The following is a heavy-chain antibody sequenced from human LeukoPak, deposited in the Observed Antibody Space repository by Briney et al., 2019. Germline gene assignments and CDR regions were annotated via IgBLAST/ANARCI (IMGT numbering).Heavy chain of an antibody. J-gene: IGHJ3*02. CDR2: ISWNSGSI. V-gene: IGHV3-9*01. Sequence: GGSLRLSCAASGFTFDDYAMHWVRQAPGKGLEWVSGISWNSGSIGYADSVKGRFTISRDNAKNSLYLQMNSLRAEDTVLYYCAKDMRESGYDAFDIWGQGTMVTVSS. D-gene: IGHD2-15*01. CDR1: GFTFDDYA. CDR3: AKDMRESGYDAFDI.